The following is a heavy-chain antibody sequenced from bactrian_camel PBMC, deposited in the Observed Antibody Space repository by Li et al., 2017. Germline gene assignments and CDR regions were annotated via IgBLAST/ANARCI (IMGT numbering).Heavy chain of an antibody. Sequence: HVQLVESGGGSVQAGGSLRLSCTASGFLSYSHDVRWYRQVPGNDCELVASFRNDGTTNYADSVKGRFTISQDNTKNTLYLQMNSLKPEDTAVYSCATGSVTGPYNYWGQGTQVTVS. J-gene: IGHJ4*01. CDR2: FRNDGTT. D-gene: IGHD8*01. V-gene: IGHV3S55*01. CDR1: GFLSYSHD. CDR3: ATGSVTGPYNY.